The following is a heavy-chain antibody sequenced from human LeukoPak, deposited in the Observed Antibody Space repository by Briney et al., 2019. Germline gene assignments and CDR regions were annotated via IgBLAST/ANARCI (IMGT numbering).Heavy chain of an antibody. J-gene: IGHJ4*02. V-gene: IGHV4-61*02. CDR2: IYTSGST. CDR1: GGSISSGSYY. CDR3: ATVDIVATGQNY. Sequence: SETLSLTCTVSGGSISSGSYYWSWIRQPAGKGLEWIGRIYTSGSTNYNPSLKSRVTISVDTSKNQFSLKLSSVTAADTAVCYCATVDIVATGQNYWGQGTLVTVSS. D-gene: IGHD5-12*01.